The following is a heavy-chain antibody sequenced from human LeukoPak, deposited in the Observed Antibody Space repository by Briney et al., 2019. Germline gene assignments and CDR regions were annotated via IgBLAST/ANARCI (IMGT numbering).Heavy chain of an antibody. CDR2: INPDGSET. CDR3: VRGGGSGNPFAS. Sequence: GGSLRLSCAASGFTFSSYAMSWVRQAPGKGLEWVANINPDGSETNYMDSVKGRFTIARDNAMNSLYLQMNSLSAEDTSLYYCVRGGGSGNPFASWGQGALVTVSS. D-gene: IGHD6-19*01. V-gene: IGHV3-7*01. J-gene: IGHJ4*02. CDR1: GFTFSSYA.